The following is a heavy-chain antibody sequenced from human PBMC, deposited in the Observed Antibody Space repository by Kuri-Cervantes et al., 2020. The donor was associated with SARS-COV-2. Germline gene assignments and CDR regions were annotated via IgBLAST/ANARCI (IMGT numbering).Heavy chain of an antibody. CDR2: INPSGDST. J-gene: IGHJ6*02. CDR3: ARGTFDILTGLYGMDV. Sequence: ASVKVSCKASGYTFTTYYMHWVRQAPGQGLEWMAMINPSGDSTTYAQKLQGRVTMTTDTSTNTAYMELRSLRSDDTAVYYCARGTFDILTGLYGMDVWGQGTTVTVSS. D-gene: IGHD3-9*01. CDR1: GYTFTTYY. V-gene: IGHV1-46*01.